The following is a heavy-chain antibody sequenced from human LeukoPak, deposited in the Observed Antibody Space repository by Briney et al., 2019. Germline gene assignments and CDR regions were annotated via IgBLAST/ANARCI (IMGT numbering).Heavy chain of an antibody. Sequence: GASVKVSCKASGGTFSSYAISWVRQAPGQGLEWMGRIIPIFGIANYAQKFQGRVTITADKSTSTAYMELSSLRSEDAAVYYCARLVPTTVVTPGYYYGMDVWGQGTTVTVSS. CDR2: IIPIFGIA. CDR3: ARLVPTTVVTPGYYYGMDV. V-gene: IGHV1-69*04. J-gene: IGHJ6*02. CDR1: GGTFSSYA. D-gene: IGHD4-23*01.